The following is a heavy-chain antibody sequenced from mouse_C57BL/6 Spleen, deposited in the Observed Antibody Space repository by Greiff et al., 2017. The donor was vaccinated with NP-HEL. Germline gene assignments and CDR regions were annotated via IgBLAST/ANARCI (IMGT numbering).Heavy chain of an antibody. CDR1: GFNIKNTY. D-gene: IGHD1-1*01. CDR2: IDPANGNT. CDR3: ARDEFITTVVADYYAMDY. V-gene: IGHV14-3*01. J-gene: IGHJ4*01. Sequence: EVQLQQSVAELVRPGASVKLSCTASGFNIKNTYMHWVKQRPEQGLEWIGRIDPANGNTKYAPKFQGKATITADTSSNTAYLQLSSLTSEDTAIYYCARDEFITTVVADYYAMDYWGQGTSVTVSS.